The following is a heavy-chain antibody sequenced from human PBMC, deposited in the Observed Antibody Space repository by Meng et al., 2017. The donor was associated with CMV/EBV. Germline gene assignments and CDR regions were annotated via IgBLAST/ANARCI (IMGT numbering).Heavy chain of an antibody. CDR2: IYYSGST. CDR3: ARDLLSTIFP. D-gene: IGHD3-3*01. CDR1: GGSISSSSYY. V-gene: IGHV4-39*07. J-gene: IGHJ5*02. Sequence: CTVSGGSISSSSYYWGWIRQPPGKGLEWIGSIYYSGSTYYNPSLKSRVTISVDTSKDQFSLKLSSVTAADTAVYYCARDLLSTIFPWGQGTLVTVSS.